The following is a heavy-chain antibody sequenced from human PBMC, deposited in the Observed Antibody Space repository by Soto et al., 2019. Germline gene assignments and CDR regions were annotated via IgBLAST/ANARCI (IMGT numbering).Heavy chain of an antibody. CDR1: GFTFSSHA. D-gene: IGHD6-13*01. V-gene: IGHV3-23*01. CDR2: LSDSGGSI. J-gene: IGHJ4*02. CDR3: AKVSSSWYAGFFDL. Sequence: EVQLLESGGGLVQPGGSLRLSCTASGFTFSSHAMTWVRQAPGKGLEWVSGLSDSGGSIYYADSVKGRFTISRDNSMNTLYLQMTTLSAEDTAIYYCAKVSSSWYAGFFDLWGQGTLVTVSS.